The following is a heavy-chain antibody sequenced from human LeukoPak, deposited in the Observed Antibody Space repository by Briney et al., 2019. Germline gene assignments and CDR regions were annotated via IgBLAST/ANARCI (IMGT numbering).Heavy chain of an antibody. J-gene: IGHJ4*02. CDR3: ARKTPGRYPFDS. CDR2: VGSSGET. D-gene: IGHD3-16*02. V-gene: IGHV3-23*01. CDR1: GITLTGSS. Sequence: GGSLRLSCAVSGITLTGSSMNWVRQAPGKELEWVSGVGSSGETYYADSVKGRFTVSRDTAKSTVYLQMNALRAEDTAIYHCARKTPGRYPFDSWGQGTLVTVSS.